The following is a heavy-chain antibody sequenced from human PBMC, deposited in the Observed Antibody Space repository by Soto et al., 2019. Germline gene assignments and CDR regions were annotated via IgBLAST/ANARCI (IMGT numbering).Heavy chain of an antibody. CDR2: IKQDGSEK. V-gene: IGHV3-7*01. J-gene: IGHJ3*02. Sequence: PGGSLRLSCAASGFTFSSYLMSWIRQAPGKGLEWVANIKQDGSEKYYVDSVKGRFTISRDNAKNSLYLQMNSLRAEDTAVYYCARIVVPAALGAFDIWGQGTMVTVSS. CDR3: ARIVVPAALGAFDI. CDR1: GFTFSSYL. D-gene: IGHD2-2*01.